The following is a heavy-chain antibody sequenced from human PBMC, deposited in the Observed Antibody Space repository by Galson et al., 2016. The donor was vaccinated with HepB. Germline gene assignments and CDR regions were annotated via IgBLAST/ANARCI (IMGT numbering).Heavy chain of an antibody. D-gene: IGHD1-7*01. CDR1: GLTFSNYN. J-gene: IGHJ3*02. CDR2: ISSRSNYI. Sequence: SLRLSCAASGLTFSNYNMNWVRQAPGKGLEWVSFISSRSNYIHYGDSVRGRFTSSRDNAKNSLYLQMNSLTPEDTARYYFARGNWNYADAFDIWGQGTMVTVSS. CDR3: ARGNWNYADAFDI. V-gene: IGHV3-21*06.